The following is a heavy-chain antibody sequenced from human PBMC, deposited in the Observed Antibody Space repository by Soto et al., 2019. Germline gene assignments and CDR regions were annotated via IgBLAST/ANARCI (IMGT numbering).Heavy chain of an antibody. Sequence: GASVKVSCKASGYTFTSYGISWVRQAPGQGLEWMGWISAYNGNTNYAQKLQGRVTMTTDTSTSTAYMELRSLRSDDTAVYYCARSTPPGYCTNGVCYIHYYYYMDAWGKGTTVTVSS. CDR2: ISAYNGNT. V-gene: IGHV1-18*01. CDR1: GYTFTSYG. D-gene: IGHD2-8*01. J-gene: IGHJ6*03. CDR3: ARSTPPGYCTNGVCYIHYYYYMDA.